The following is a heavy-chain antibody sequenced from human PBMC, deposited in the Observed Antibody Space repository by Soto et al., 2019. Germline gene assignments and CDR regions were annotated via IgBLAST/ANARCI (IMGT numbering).Heavy chain of an antibody. CDR3: SRGTYYYDSSGYPPYY. V-gene: IGHV1-3*01. CDR1: GYTFTSYA. D-gene: IGHD3-22*01. Sequence: QVQLVQSGAEVKKPGASVKVSCKASGYTFTSYAMHWVRQAPGQRLEWMGWINAGNGNTKYSQKFQGRVNITRDTSASTAYMELSSLRSEDTAVYYCSRGTYYYDSSGYPPYYWGQGTLVTVSS. CDR2: INAGNGNT. J-gene: IGHJ4*02.